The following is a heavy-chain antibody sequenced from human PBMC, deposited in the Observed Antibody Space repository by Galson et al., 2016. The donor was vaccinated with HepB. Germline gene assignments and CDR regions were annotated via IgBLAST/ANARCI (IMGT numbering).Heavy chain of an antibody. CDR1: GFIFSSYW. V-gene: IGHV3-74*01. J-gene: IGHJ3*02. D-gene: IGHD3-22*01. Sequence: SLRLSCAASGFIFSSYWMHWVRQAPGKGLVWVSRINSDGSSTSYADSVKGRFTISRDNAKNTLYLQMNSLRAEDTAVYYCARRGYYDSSGYAFDIWGQGTMVTVSS. CDR2: INSDGSST. CDR3: ARRGYYDSSGYAFDI.